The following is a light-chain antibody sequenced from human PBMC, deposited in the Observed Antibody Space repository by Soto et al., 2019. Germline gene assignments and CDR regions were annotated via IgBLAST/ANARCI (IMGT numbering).Light chain of an antibody. CDR3: YHYYTTPLA. CDR2: LGS. V-gene: IGKV2-28*01. CDR1: QSLLHSNGYNY. J-gene: IGKJ4*01. Sequence: DIVMTQSPLSLPVTPGEPASISCRSSQSLLHSNGYNYLDWYLQKPGQSPQLLIYLGSNRASGVPDRFSGSGSGTDFTLTISSLQAEDVAVYYCYHYYTTPLAFGGGTKVDIK.